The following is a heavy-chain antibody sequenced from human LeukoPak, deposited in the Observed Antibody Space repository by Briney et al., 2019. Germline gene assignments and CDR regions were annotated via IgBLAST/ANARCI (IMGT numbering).Heavy chain of an antibody. CDR1: GFTVSSNY. CDR3: VRGRAAGGY. V-gene: IGHV3-7*01. CDR2: IKQDGSEM. J-gene: IGHJ4*02. D-gene: IGHD6-13*01. Sequence: GGSLRLSCAASGFTVSSNYMSWVRQAPGKGPEWVANIKQDGSEMSYVDSVKGRFTISRDNAKNSVYLQMNSLRVEDTAVYFCVRGRAAGGYWGQGTLVTVSS.